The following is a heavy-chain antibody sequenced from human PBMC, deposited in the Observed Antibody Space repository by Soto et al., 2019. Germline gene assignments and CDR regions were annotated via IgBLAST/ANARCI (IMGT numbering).Heavy chain of an antibody. V-gene: IGHV3-21*01. CDR2: ISSSSKYI. D-gene: IGHD3-3*01. Sequence: GGSLRLSCAASGITLSSYSMHWVRQAPGKGLEWVSSISSSSKYIYYAASVKGRFTISRDNAKKSLYLQMSSLRAEDTAVYYCTGGGFDFWRGSPPYFDYWGQGTLVTVSS. J-gene: IGHJ4*02. CDR3: TGGGFDFWRGSPPYFDY. CDR1: GITLSSYS.